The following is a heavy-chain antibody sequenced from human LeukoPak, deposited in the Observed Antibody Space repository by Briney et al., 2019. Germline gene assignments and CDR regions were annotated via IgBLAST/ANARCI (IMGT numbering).Heavy chain of an antibody. CDR2: INHSGSA. CDR1: GGSFNPYY. Sequence: PSETLSLTCAVYGGSFNPYYWSWIRQTPGKGLEWIGEINHSGSANYNAPLKSRVTISIDTSKNQFFLKLSSVTAADTAVYYCARVGNYYDSSGYSDAFDIWGQGTMVTVSS. J-gene: IGHJ3*02. CDR3: ARVGNYYDSSGYSDAFDI. V-gene: IGHV4-34*01. D-gene: IGHD3-22*01.